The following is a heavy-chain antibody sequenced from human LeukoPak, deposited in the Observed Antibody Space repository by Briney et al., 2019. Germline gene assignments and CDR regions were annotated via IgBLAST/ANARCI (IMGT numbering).Heavy chain of an antibody. CDR3: ARDAIAAVGTKRNWFDP. CDR2: ISSSSSYI. CDR1: GFTFISYT. Sequence: GGSLRLPCAASGFTFISYTMNWVRQAPGKGLEWVSSISSSSSYIYYADSVKGRFTISRDNAKNSLYLQMNSLRAEDTAVYYCARDAIAAVGTKRNWFDPWGQGTLVTVSS. J-gene: IGHJ5*02. D-gene: IGHD6-13*01. V-gene: IGHV3-21*01.